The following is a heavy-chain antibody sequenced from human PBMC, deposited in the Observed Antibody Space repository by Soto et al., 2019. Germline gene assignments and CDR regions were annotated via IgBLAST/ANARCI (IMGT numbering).Heavy chain of an antibody. D-gene: IGHD6-19*01. CDR1: FTSYD. Sequence: QVQLVQSGAEVKKPGASVKVSCTFTSYDINWVRQAAGQGLEWMAWMNPNSGDTRFAQKFQGRVTMTRDTSKLTAYMELSNLRSEDTAVYYCARGPGSSDWRFSYYYMGVWDQGTTVTVSS. V-gene: IGHV1-8*01. J-gene: IGHJ6*02. CDR2: MNPNSGDT. CDR3: ARGPGSSDWRFSYYYMGV.